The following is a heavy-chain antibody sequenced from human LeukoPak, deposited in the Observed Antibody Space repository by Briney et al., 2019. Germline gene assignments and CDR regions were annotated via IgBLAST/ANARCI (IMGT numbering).Heavy chain of an antibody. CDR3: ARAGRGVIRSFDY. V-gene: IGHV4-39*07. J-gene: IGHJ4*02. CDR2: IYYSGST. D-gene: IGHD3-10*01. Sequence: GSLRLSCAASGFTFSSYGMSWVRQAPGKGLEWIGSIYYSGSTYYNPSLKSRVTISVDTSKNQFSLKLSSVTAADTAVYYCARAGRGVIRSFDYWGQGTLITVSS. CDR1: GFTFSSYG.